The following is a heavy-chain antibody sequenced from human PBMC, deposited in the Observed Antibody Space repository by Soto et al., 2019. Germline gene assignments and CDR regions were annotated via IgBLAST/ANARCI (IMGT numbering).Heavy chain of an antibody. D-gene: IGHD3-22*01. CDR2: IYHSGST. Sequence: SETLSLTCAVSGYSISSGYYWGWIRQPPGKGLEWIGSIYHSGSTYYNPSLKSRVTISVDTSKNQFSLKLSSVTAADTAVYYCARGSYYDSSRFDYWGQGTLVTVS. CDR3: ARGSYYDSSRFDY. V-gene: IGHV4-38-2*01. CDR1: GYSISSGYY. J-gene: IGHJ4*02.